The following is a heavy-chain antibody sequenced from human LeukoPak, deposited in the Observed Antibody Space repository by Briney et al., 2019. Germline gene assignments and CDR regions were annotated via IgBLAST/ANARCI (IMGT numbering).Heavy chain of an antibody. J-gene: IGHJ4*02. V-gene: IGHV3-7*01. CDR3: ARPELYCSGGTCYPFES. Sequence: PGGSLRLSCAASGFTFSSSWMTWVRQAPGKGLEWVANIKQDGSEKYYVDSVKGRFTVSRDNAKNSMYLQMNSLRFDDTAVYYCARPELYCSGGTCYPFESWGQGTLVTVSS. CDR1: GFTFSSSW. D-gene: IGHD2-15*01. CDR2: IKQDGSEK.